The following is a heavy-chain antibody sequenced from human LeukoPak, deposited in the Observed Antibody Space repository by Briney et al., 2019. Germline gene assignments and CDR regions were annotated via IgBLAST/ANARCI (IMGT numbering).Heavy chain of an antibody. V-gene: IGHV3-21*01. CDR3: ARALTTLTYEGY. CDR1: GFTFSSYS. D-gene: IGHD1-1*01. J-gene: IGHJ4*02. Sequence: GGSLRLSCAASGFTFSSYSMNWVRQAPGKGLEWVSSISSSSSYIYYADSVKGRFTISRDNAKNSLYLQMNSLRAEDTAVYYCARALTTLTYEGYWGQGTLVTVSS. CDR2: ISSSSSYI.